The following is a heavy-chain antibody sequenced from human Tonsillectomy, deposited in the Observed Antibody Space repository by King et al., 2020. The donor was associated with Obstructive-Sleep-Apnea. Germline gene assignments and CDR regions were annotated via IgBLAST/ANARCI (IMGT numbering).Heavy chain of an antibody. D-gene: IGHD3-22*01. J-gene: IGHJ3*02. V-gene: IGHV3-73*02. CDR3: TSALYDSPSLDAFDI. CDR2: IRSKANSYAT. Sequence: VQLVESGGGLVQPGGSLKLSCAASGFTFSGSAMHWVRQASGKGLEWVGRIRSKANSYATAYAASVKGRFTSSRDDSKNTAYLQMNSLKTEDTAVYYCTSALYDSPSLDAFDIWGQGTMVTVSS. CDR1: GFTFSGSA.